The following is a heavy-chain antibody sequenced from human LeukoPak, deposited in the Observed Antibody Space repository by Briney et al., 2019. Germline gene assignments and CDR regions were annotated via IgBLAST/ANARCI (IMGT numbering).Heavy chain of an antibody. D-gene: IGHD4-23*01. CDR3: AREGYGGNNFDY. CDR2: IYTGGTT. V-gene: IGHV3-66*02. J-gene: IGHJ4*02. Sequence: PGGSLRLSCAASGFSVSGNYMSWVRQAPGRGLEWVSVIYTGGTTYYADSVKGRFTISRDKSKNTLYLQMNSLRAEDTAIYYCAREGYGGNNFDYWGQGTLVTVS. CDR1: GFSVSGNY.